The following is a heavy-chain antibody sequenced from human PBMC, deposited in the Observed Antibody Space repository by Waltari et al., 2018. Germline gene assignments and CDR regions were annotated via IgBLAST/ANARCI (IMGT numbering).Heavy chain of an antibody. D-gene: IGHD2-21*02. CDR3: ASASYGGDQGDF. J-gene: IGHJ4*02. CDR1: GYTFTTFY. CDR2: VRHKEGGT. Sequence: QVLLVQSGAEVRRPGASVKVACKPFGYTFTTFYLHWVRQAPGQGLERVGLVRHKEGGTKSPQNVQDRVSVTRDATTGTAYMERSSLTSDDTAVEYGASASYGGDQGDFWGQGTLVTVSS. V-gene: IGHV1-46*01.